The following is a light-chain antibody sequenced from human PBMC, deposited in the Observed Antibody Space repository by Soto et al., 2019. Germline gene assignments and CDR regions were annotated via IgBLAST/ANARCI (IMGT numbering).Light chain of an antibody. Sequence: DIQMTQSPSSLSASVGDRVTITCRASQSITNSLNWYQHKPGKAPTLVVYAASSLQSGVPSRFSGGGSGTDFTRTISSLQPEDFATYFCQQGHSMPFTFGPGTKVDIK. CDR3: QQGHSMPFT. J-gene: IGKJ3*01. CDR1: QSITNS. CDR2: AAS. V-gene: IGKV1-39*01.